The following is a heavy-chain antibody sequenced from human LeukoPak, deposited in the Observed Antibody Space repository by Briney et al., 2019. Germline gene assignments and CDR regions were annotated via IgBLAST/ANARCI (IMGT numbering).Heavy chain of an antibody. V-gene: IGHV4-34*01. D-gene: IGHD6-13*01. CDR1: GGSFGGYY. J-gene: IGHJ4*02. Sequence: SETLSLTCAVYGGSFGGYYWSWIRQPPGKGLEWIGEINHSGSTNYNPSLKSRVTISVDTSKNQFSLKLSSVTAADTAVYYCASMGIAAAGTRFDYWGQGTLVTVSS. CDR2: INHSGST. CDR3: ASMGIAAAGTRFDY.